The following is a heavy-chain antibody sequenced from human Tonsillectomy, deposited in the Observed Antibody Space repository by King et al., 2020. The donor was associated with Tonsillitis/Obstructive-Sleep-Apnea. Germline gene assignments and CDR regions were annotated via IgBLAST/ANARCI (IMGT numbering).Heavy chain of an antibody. V-gene: IGHV5-51*01. CDR3: ARLPYFDLWSGPFFDY. D-gene: IGHD3-3*01. Sequence: VQLVQSGAEVKKPGESLKIACTGSGYTFTSQWIGWVRQMPGKGLEWVGIIFPGDSKTRYSPSFQGQVTISADKSINTAYLQWSSLRASDTAIYYCARLPYFDLWSGPFFDYWGQGTLVTVSS. J-gene: IGHJ4*02. CDR2: IFPGDSKT. CDR1: GYTFTSQW.